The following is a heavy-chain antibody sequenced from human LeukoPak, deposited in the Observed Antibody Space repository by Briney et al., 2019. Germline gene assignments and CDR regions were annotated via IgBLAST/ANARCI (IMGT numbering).Heavy chain of an antibody. Sequence: ASVKVSCKASGGTFSSYAISWVRQAPGQGLEWMGGIIPIFGTANYAQKFQGRVTITADESTSTAYMELSSLRSGDTAVYCCARGLYSSSWYLAYWGQGTLVTVSS. D-gene: IGHD6-13*01. CDR2: IIPIFGTA. CDR3: ARGLYSSSWYLAY. CDR1: GGTFSSYA. J-gene: IGHJ4*02. V-gene: IGHV1-69*13.